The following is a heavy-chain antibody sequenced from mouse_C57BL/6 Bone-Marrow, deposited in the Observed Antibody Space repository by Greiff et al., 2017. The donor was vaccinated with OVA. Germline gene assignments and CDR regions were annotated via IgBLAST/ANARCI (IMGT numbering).Heavy chain of an antibody. CDR1: GYTFTDYY. V-gene: IGHV1-19*01. J-gene: IGHJ2*01. CDR2: INPYNGGT. D-gene: IGHD1-1*02. Sequence: VQLKQSGPVLVKPGASVKMSCKASGYTFTDYYMNWVKQSHGKSLEWIGVINPYNGGTSYNQKFKGKATLPVDKSSSTAYMELNSLTSEDSAVYYCATMAYYFDYWGQGTTLTVSS. CDR3: ATMAYYFDY.